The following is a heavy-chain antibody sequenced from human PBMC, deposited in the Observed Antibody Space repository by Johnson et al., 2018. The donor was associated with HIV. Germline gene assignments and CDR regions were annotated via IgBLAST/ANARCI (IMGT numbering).Heavy chain of an antibody. Sequence: VQLVESGGGLVQPGRSLRLSCVASGFTFDDYAMHWVRQVSGKGLEWVSAISGSGGSTYYADSVKGRFTISRDNSKNTLYLQMNSLRAEDTAVYYCAKDRTSAQSAFDIWGQGTMVTVSS. J-gene: IGHJ3*02. CDR3: AKDRTSAQSAFDI. CDR2: ISGSGGST. V-gene: IGHV3-23*04. D-gene: IGHD1-1*01. CDR1: GFTFDDYA.